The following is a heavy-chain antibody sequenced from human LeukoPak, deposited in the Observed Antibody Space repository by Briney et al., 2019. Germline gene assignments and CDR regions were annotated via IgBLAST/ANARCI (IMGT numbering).Heavy chain of an antibody. Sequence: GASVKVSCKASGYTFTSYYMHWVRQAPGQGLEWMGIINPSGGSTSYAQKFQGRVTMTRDMSTSTVYMELSSLRSEDTAVYYCAREVMDWPSYYYYMDVWGKGTTVTVSS. CDR1: GYTFTSYY. J-gene: IGHJ6*03. CDR2: INPSGGST. V-gene: IGHV1-46*01. CDR3: AREVMDWPSYYYYMDV. D-gene: IGHD3/OR15-3a*01.